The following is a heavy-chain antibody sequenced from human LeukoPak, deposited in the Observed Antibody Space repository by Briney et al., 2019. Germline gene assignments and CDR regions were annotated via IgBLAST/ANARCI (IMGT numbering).Heavy chain of an antibody. J-gene: IGHJ4*02. V-gene: IGHV1-69*05. CDR2: IIPIFGTA. D-gene: IGHD4-17*01. CDR1: GGTFSSYA. CDR3: ARVGGSQDYGDYFDY. Sequence: SVKVSCKASGGTFSSYAISWVRQAPGQGLEWMGGIIPIFGTANYAQKFQGRVTITTDESTSTAYMELSSLRSEDTAVYYCARVGGSQDYGDYFDYWGQGILVTVSS.